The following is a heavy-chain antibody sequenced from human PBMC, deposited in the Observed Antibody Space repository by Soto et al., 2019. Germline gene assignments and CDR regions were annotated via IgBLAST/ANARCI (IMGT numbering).Heavy chain of an antibody. V-gene: IGHV3-48*01. J-gene: IGHJ4*02. CDR2: ISSSSSTI. D-gene: IGHD3-3*01. Sequence: GGSLRLSCAASKSIFTGYGMHWVRQTPGKGLEWVSYISSSSSTIYYADSVKGRFTISRDNAKNSLYLQMNSLRAEDTAVYYCARDLSRFLEWSPYFDYWGQGTLVTVSS. CDR3: ARDLSRFLEWSPYFDY. CDR1: KSIFTGYG.